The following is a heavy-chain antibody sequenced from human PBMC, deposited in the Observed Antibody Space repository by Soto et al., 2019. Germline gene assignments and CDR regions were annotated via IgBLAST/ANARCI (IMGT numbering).Heavy chain of an antibody. CDR2: IDEYGSTI. V-gene: IGHV3-74*01. D-gene: IGHD3-10*01. Sequence: EVQLVESGGGLVQPGGSLRLSCAAYGFTFSSYWMHWFRQVPGKGLLWVSRIDEYGSTINYADSVRGRFTISRDNARNTLYLEMNSLRAEDTALYYCTRDIGGKGAYWGPGTLVTVSS. CDR1: GFTFSSYW. J-gene: IGHJ4*02. CDR3: TRDIGGKGAY.